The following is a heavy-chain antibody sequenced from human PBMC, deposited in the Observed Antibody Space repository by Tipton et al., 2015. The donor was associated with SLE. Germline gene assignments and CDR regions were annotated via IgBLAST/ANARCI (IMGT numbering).Heavy chain of an antibody. D-gene: IGHD5-18*01. CDR1: GFTFSSYW. CDR2: IYRGGET. V-gene: IGHV3-53*01. Sequence: SLRLSCAASGFTFSSYWMSWVRQAPGKGLEWVSTIYRGGETYYTDSVRGRFTITRDSSSNTLFLQMNSLGADDTALYFCARGGYVSFDLWGQGALVIVSS. J-gene: IGHJ4*02. CDR3: ARGGYVSFDL.